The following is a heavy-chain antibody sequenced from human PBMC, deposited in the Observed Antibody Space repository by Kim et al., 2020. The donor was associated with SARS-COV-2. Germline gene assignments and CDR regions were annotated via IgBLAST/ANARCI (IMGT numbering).Heavy chain of an antibody. V-gene: IGHV3-30*04. Sequence: GGSLRLSCAASGFTFSSYAMHWVRQAPGKGLEWVAVISYDGSNKYYADSVKGRFTISRGNSKNTLYLQMNSLRAEDTAVYYCARGGIQLWDGGADYWGQGTLVTVSS. CDR1: GFTFSSYA. CDR2: ISYDGSNK. J-gene: IGHJ4*02. D-gene: IGHD5-18*01. CDR3: ARGGIQLWDGGADY.